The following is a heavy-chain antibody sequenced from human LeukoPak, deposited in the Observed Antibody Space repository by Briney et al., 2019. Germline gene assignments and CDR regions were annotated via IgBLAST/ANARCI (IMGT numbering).Heavy chain of an antibody. CDR3: ARQSLREQLVAYAFDI. V-gene: IGHV4-34*01. D-gene: IGHD6-6*01. CDR2: INHSGST. J-gene: IGHJ3*02. Sequence: RASETLSLTCAVYGGSFSGYYWSWIRQPPGKGLEWIGEINHSGSTNYNPSLKSRVTISVDTSKNQFSLKLSSVTAADTAVYYCARQSLREQLVAYAFDIWGQGTMVTVSS. CDR1: GGSFSGYY.